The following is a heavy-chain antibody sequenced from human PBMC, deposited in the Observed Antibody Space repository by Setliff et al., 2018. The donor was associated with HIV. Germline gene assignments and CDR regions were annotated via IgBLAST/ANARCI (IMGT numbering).Heavy chain of an antibody. D-gene: IGHD3-22*01. CDR1: GGSISSGDYY. CDR3: ASPNYYDSSGYHTYFDY. V-gene: IGHV4-30-4*08. CDR2: IYYSGST. Sequence: SETLSLTCTVSGGSISSGDYYWSWIRQPPGKGLEWIGYIYYSGSTYYNPSLKSRVTISVDTSKNQFSLKLSSVTAADTAVYYCASPNYYDSSGYHTYFDYWSQGTLVTVSS. J-gene: IGHJ4*02.